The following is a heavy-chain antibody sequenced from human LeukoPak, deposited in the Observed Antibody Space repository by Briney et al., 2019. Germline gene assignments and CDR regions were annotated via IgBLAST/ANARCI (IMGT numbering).Heavy chain of an antibody. CDR2: ISGRGDRT. D-gene: IGHD4-17*01. CDR3: ARDQIYGATFDY. CDR1: GFTFSSYA. J-gene: IGHJ4*02. Sequence: GGSLRLSCAASGFTFSSYAMSWVRQAPGKGLEWVSAISGRGDRTYYADSVKGRFTISRDNSKNTLYLQMISLRVEDTAVYYCARDQIYGATFDYWGQGTLVTVSS. V-gene: IGHV3-23*01.